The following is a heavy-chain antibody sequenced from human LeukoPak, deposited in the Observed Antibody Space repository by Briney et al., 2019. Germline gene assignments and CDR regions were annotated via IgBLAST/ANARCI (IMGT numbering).Heavy chain of an antibody. Sequence: GGSLRLSCAASGFTVSSNYMSWVRQAPGKGLEWVSVIYSGGSTYYADSVKGRFTISRDNSKNTLYLQMNSLRAEDTAVYYCARGDPGIVVVPAAIDYWGQGTLVTVPS. CDR2: IYSGGST. CDR3: ARGDPGIVVVPAAIDY. CDR1: GFTVSSNY. D-gene: IGHD2-2*01. V-gene: IGHV3-53*01. J-gene: IGHJ4*02.